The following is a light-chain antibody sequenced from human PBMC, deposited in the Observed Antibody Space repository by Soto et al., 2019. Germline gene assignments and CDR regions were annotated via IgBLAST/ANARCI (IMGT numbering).Light chain of an antibody. CDR3: QQYDNSHIT. J-gene: IGKJ5*01. CDR1: QSVSNRY. V-gene: IGKV3-20*01. CDR2: GAS. Sequence: EIVLTQSPGTLSLSPGEGATLSCRASQSVSNRYLAWYQKKPGQAPRLLIYGASSRATGIPNRFSGSGSGTDFTLTIRRLEPEDFAVYYWQQYDNSHITFGQGTRLDIK.